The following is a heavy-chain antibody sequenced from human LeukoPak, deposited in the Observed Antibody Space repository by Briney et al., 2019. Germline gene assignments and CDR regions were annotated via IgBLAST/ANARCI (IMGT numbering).Heavy chain of an antibody. D-gene: IGHD6-19*01. CDR1: GFTFSSYS. CDR3: ARGVLPNAYSSGWYSPFDY. J-gene: IGHJ4*02. V-gene: IGHV3-21*01. Sequence: GGSLRLSCAASGFTFSSYSMNWVRQAPGKGLEWVSSISSSSSYIYYADSVKGRFTISRDNAKNSLYLQMNSLRAEDTAVYYCARGVLPNAYSSGWYSPFDYWGQGTLVTVSS. CDR2: ISSSSSYI.